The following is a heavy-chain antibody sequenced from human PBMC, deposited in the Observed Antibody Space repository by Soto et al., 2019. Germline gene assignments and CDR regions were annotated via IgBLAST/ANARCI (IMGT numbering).Heavy chain of an antibody. D-gene: IGHD3-3*01. J-gene: IGHJ4*02. CDR1: GYTFTSYA. CDR2: FNAGNGNT. CDR3: ARTTITIFGVVIIRGFDY. Sequence: ASVKVSCKASGYTFTSYAMHWVRQAPGQRLEWMGWFNAGNGNTKYSQKFQGRVTITRDTSASTAYMELSSLRSEDTAVYYCARTTITIFGVVIIRGFDYWGQGTLVTVSS. V-gene: IGHV1-3*01.